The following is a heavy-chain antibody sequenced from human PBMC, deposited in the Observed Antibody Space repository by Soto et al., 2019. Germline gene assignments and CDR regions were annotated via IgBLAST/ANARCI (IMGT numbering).Heavy chain of an antibody. D-gene: IGHD3-3*01. V-gene: IGHV3-33*01. CDR1: GFTFSSYG. Sequence: GGSLRLSCAASGFTFSSYGMHWVRQAPGKGLEWVAVIWYDGSNKYYADSVKGRFTISRDNSKNTLYLQMNSLRAEDTAVYYCARDMRDFWSGPRTYYYYGMDVWGQGTTVTVSS. CDR3: ARDMRDFWSGPRTYYYYGMDV. CDR2: IWYDGSNK. J-gene: IGHJ6*02.